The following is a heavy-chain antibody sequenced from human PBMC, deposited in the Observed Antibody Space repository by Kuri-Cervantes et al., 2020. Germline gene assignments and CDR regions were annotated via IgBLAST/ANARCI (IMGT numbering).Heavy chain of an antibody. J-gene: IGHJ4*02. CDR1: GYTFTNYD. CDR3: ARAGTGGIMFGEVIHPIDY. CDR2: MNPNSGNT. Sequence: ASVKVSCKASGYTFTNYDINWVRQTTGQGLEWMGWMNPNSGNTGYAQKFQGRVTMTRNTSISTAYMELSSLRSDDTAVYYCARAGTGGIMFGEVIHPIDYWGQGTLVTVSS. V-gene: IGHV1-8*02. D-gene: IGHD3-16*02.